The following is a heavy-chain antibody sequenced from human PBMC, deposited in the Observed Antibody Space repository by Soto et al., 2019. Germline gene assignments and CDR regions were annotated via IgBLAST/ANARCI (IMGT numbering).Heavy chain of an antibody. J-gene: IGHJ6*02. CDR3: ARDWAVVPAAMAEVGYYYGMDV. V-gene: IGHV1-18*01. D-gene: IGHD2-2*01. Sequence: ASVKVSCKASGYTFTSYGISWVRQAPGQGLEWMGWISAYNGNTNYAQKLQGRVTMTTDTSTSTAYMELRSLRSDDTAVYYCARDWAVVPAAMAEVGYYYGMDVWGQGTTVTVSS. CDR1: GYTFTSYG. CDR2: ISAYNGNT.